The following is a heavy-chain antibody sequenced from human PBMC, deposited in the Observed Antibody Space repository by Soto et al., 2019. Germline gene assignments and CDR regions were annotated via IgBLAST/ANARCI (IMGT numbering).Heavy chain of an antibody. J-gene: IGHJ6*02. D-gene: IGHD6-19*01. CDR1: GYTFTGYY. Sequence: GASVKVSCKASGYTFTGYYMHWVRQAPGQGLEWMGWINPNSGGTNYAQKFQGWVTMTRDTSISTAYMELSRLRSDDTAVYYCARVVAVAGYGMDVWGQGTTVTVSS. V-gene: IGHV1-2*04. CDR2: INPNSGGT. CDR3: ARVVAVAGYGMDV.